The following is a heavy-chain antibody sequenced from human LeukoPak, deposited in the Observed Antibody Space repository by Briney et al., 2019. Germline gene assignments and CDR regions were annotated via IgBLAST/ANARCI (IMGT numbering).Heavy chain of an antibody. CDR2: IKQDGSEK. CDR1: GFTFSSYW. D-gene: IGHD2-15*01. J-gene: IGHJ5*02. CDR3: ARVYCSGGSCYTPPLFDP. Sequence: WGSRTLSCAGSGFTFSSYWMSWVRQAPGKGLEWVANIKQDGSEKYYVDSVKGRFTISRDNAKNSLYLQMNSLRAEETGVYYCARVYCSGGSCYTPPLFDPWGQGTLVTVSS. V-gene: IGHV3-7*03.